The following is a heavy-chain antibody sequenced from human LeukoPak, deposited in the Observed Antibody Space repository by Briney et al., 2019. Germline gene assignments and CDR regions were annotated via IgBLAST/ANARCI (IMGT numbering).Heavy chain of an antibody. D-gene: IGHD5-12*01. V-gene: IGHV1-46*01. CDR2: INPSGGST. Sequence: GASVKVSCKASGYTFTSYYMHWVRQAPGQGLEWMGIINPSGGSTSYAQKFQGRVTMTRDTSTSTVYMELSSLRSEDTAVYYCATLQSESYSGYDTHDYWGQGTLVTVSS. J-gene: IGHJ4*02. CDR1: GYTFTSYY. CDR3: ATLQSESYSGYDTHDY.